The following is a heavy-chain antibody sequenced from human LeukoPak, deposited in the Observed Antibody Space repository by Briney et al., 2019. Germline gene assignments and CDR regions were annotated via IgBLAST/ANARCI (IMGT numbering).Heavy chain of an antibody. J-gene: IGHJ3*02. CDR2: MNPNSGNT. V-gene: IGHV1-8*02. CDR1: GGTFSSYA. Sequence: ASVKVSCKASGGTFSSYAISWVRQATGQGLEWMGWMNPNSGNTGYAQKFQGRVTMTRNTSISTAYMELSSLRSEDTAVYYCASVFGVVTDDAFDIWGQGTMVTVSS. CDR3: ASVFGVVTDDAFDI. D-gene: IGHD3-3*01.